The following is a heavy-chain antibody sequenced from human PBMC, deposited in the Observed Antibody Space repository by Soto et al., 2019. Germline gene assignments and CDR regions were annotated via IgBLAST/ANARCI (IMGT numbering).Heavy chain of an antibody. CDR3: AKDALGFGGSLKAFEI. J-gene: IGHJ3*02. Sequence: GGSLRLSCAASGFTFSSYAMSWVRQAPGKGLEWVSAISGSGGSTYYAESVKGRFTISRDNSKNTLYLQMNSLRAEDTAVNYCAKDALGFGGSLKAFEIWGQGTRVTVSS. CDR1: GFTFSSYA. V-gene: IGHV3-23*01. D-gene: IGHD3-10*01. CDR2: ISGSGGST.